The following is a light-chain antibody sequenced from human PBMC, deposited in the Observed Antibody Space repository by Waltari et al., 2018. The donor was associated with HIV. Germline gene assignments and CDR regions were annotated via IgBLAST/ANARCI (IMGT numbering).Light chain of an antibody. J-gene: IGLJ3*02. CDR1: GGSIASNY. CDR3: QSYDSSNLWV. CDR2: EDN. V-gene: IGLV6-57*03. Sequence: NFMLTQPHSVSESPGKTVIISCTRSGGSIASNYVQWFQQRPDSAPTTVIYEDNQRPSGVPDRFSGSIDSSSNSASLTISGLKTEDEADYYCQSYDSSNLWVFGGGTKLTVL.